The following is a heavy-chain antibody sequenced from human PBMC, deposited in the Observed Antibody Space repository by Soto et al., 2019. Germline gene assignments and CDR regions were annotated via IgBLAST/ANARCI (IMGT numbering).Heavy chain of an antibody. CDR2: IYHSGST. CDR3: ARVRGSGPMGWFDP. V-gene: IGHV4-38-2*02. CDR1: GYSISSGYY. Sequence: SETLSLTCTVSGYSISSGYYWGWIRQPPGKGLEWIGSIYHSGSTYYNPSLKSRVTISVDTSKNQFSLKLSSVTAADTAVYYCARVRGSGPMGWFDPWGQGTLVTVSS. D-gene: IGHD3-10*01. J-gene: IGHJ5*02.